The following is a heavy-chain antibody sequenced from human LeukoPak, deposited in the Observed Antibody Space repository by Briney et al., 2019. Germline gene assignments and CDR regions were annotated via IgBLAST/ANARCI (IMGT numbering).Heavy chain of an antibody. V-gene: IGHV3-23*05. CDR1: GFTFSSYA. CDR2: ISKSGNNT. J-gene: IGHJ4*02. CDR3: ADAVTTGRAEHY. D-gene: IGHD4-17*01. Sequence: GGSLRLSCAASGFTFSSYAMTWVRQAPGKGLEWVSGISKSGNNTYYADSVAGPLTISRDNSKHPLYIQMNSLRAEDTAAYYCADAVTTGRAEHYWGQGTLVTVSS.